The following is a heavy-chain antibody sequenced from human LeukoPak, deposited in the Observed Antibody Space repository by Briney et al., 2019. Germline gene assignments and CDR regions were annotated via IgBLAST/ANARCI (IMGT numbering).Heavy chain of an antibody. Sequence: ASVKVSCKASGYTFTSYGISWVRQAPGQGLEWMGWISAYNGNTNYAQKLQGRVTMTTDTSTSTAYMELRSLRSDDTAVYYCATRRARGYSYGYFFDYWGQGTLVTVSS. CDR2: ISAYNGNT. CDR1: GYTFTSYG. CDR3: ATRRARGYSYGYFFDY. J-gene: IGHJ4*02. V-gene: IGHV1-18*01. D-gene: IGHD5-18*01.